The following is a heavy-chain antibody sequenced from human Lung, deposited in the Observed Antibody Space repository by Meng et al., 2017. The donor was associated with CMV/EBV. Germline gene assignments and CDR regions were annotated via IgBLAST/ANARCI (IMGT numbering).Heavy chain of an antibody. CDR1: GFTFSSYW. CDR2: INGDGSRT. J-gene: IGHJ3*02. Sequence: SCAASGFTFSSYWMHWVRQAPGKGLVWVSSINGDGSRTSYADSVKGRFTISRDNAKNTLYLQMNSLRAEDTAVYYCARDDAFDIWGQGTMVTVSS. V-gene: IGHV3-74*01. CDR3: ARDDAFDI.